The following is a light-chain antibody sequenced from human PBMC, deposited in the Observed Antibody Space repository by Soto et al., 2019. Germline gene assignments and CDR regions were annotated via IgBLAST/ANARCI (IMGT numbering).Light chain of an antibody. CDR2: DAS. V-gene: IGKV3-20*01. Sequence: EVVLTQSPGSLSLSPGDRVTLSCRASQSLVNTYVAWYQQKPGQAPRLLIYDASTRATGIPDRFSGSGSGTDFTLSSTRLEPEEFAVYYCQSYDSSRTLGHGTQVQI. CDR1: QSLVNTY. CDR3: QSYDSSRT. J-gene: IGKJ1*01.